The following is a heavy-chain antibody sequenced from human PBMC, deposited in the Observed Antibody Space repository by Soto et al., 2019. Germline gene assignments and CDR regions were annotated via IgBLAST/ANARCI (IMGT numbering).Heavy chain of an antibody. J-gene: IGHJ6*02. Sequence: SETLSLTCTVSGGSISSSSYYWGWIRQPPGKGLEWIGSIYYSGSTYYNPSLKSRVTISVDTPKNQFSLKLSSVTAADTAVYYCAFQGSYSITYYYYGMDVWGQGTTVTVSS. D-gene: IGHD3-10*01. CDR3: AFQGSYSITYYYYGMDV. CDR2: IYYSGST. V-gene: IGHV4-39*01. CDR1: GGSISSSSYY.